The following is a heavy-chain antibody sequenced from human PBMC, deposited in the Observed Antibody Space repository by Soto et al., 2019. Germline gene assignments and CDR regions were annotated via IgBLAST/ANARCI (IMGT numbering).Heavy chain of an antibody. CDR2: IYYDGSNE. Sequence: QVQLVESGGGVVQPGRSLRLSCAASGFAFSTYGMHWVRQAPGKGLEWVAMIYYDGSNEYYADSVKGRFTISRDNSKNSLSLQMSSLRAEETTPYYCARVGGTVTADYWGSGTLVTVSS. D-gene: IGHD4-17*01. CDR1: GFAFSTYG. CDR3: ARVGGTVTADY. V-gene: IGHV3-33*08. J-gene: IGHJ4*02.